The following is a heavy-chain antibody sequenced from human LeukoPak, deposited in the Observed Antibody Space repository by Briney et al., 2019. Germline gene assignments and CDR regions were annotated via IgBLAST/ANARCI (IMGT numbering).Heavy chain of an antibody. CDR2: ISYDGSNK. J-gene: IGHJ4*02. V-gene: IGHV3-30*04. D-gene: IGHD3-9*01. CDR1: GFTFSSYA. Sequence: GGSLRLSCAASGFTFSSYAMRWVRQAPGKGLEWVAVISYDGSNKYYADSVKGRFTISRDNSKNTLYLQMNSLRAEDTAVYCCARDGRVRYFDWPTFDYWGQGTLVTVSS. CDR3: ARDGRVRYFDWPTFDY.